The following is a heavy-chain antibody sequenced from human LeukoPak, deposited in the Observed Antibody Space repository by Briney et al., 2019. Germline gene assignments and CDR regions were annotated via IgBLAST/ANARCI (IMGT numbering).Heavy chain of an antibody. D-gene: IGHD1-26*01. V-gene: IGHV3-53*01. CDR1: GFTVSSNY. CDR3: AKVGKVIRRRSVVGATTLQPYYFDY. J-gene: IGHJ4*02. Sequence: GGSLRLSCAASGFTVSSNYMSWVRQAPGKGLEWVSVIYSGGSTYYADSVKGRFTISRDNSKNTLYLQMNSLRAEDTAVYYCAKVGKVIRRRSVVGATTLQPYYFDYWGEGTLVTVSS. CDR2: IYSGGST.